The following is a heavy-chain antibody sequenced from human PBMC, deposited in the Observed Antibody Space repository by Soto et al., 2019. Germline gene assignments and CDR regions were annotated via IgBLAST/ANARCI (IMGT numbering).Heavy chain of an antibody. CDR1: GYTLTELS. Sequence: ASVKVSCKVSGYTLTELSMHWVRQAPGKGLEWMGGFDPEDGETIYAQKFQGRVTMTEDTSTDTAYMELSSLRSEDTAVYYCATGGYGSSGWHFDAFDIWGQGTMVTVSS. J-gene: IGHJ3*02. V-gene: IGHV1-24*01. CDR2: FDPEDGET. CDR3: ATGGYGSSGWHFDAFDI. D-gene: IGHD6-19*01.